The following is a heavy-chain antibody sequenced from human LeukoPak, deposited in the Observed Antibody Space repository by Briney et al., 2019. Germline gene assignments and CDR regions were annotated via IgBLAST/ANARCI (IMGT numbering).Heavy chain of an antibody. CDR1: GFTFTSFA. CDR2: IVVGSGNT. CDR3: AADRLGELFPLH. J-gene: IGHJ4*02. V-gene: IGHV1-58*02. D-gene: IGHD3-10*01. Sequence: SVKVSCKASGFTFTSFAMQWVRQARGQRLEWIGWIVVGSGNTNYAQKFQERVTITRDMSTSTAYMELSSLRSEDTAVYYCAADRLGELFPLHWGQGTLVTVSS.